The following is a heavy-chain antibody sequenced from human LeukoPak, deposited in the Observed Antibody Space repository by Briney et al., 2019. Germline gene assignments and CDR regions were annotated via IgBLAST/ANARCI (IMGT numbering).Heavy chain of an antibody. CDR1: GGSISPYF. D-gene: IGHD3-10*01. J-gene: IGHJ5*02. CDR2: ISYSGST. Sequence: SETLSLTCTVSGGSISPYFWSWIRQPPGKGLEWIGYISYSGSTNYNPSLKSRVTISVDTSKNQFSLQLSSVTAVDTAVYYCARDDYRGVTNFDPWGQGTLVTVSS. V-gene: IGHV4-59*01. CDR3: ARDDYRGVTNFDP.